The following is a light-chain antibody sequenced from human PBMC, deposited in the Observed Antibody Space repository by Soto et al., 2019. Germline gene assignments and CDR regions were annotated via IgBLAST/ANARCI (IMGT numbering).Light chain of an antibody. CDR2: EAS. CDR1: QSISSW. V-gene: IGKV1-5*03. J-gene: IGKJ1*01. Sequence: DIQMTQSPSTLSASVGDRVTITCRASQSISSWLAWYQQKPGKAPNLLNYEASRLESAVPSRFSGSASGTEFTLTINSLQPDDFATYFCQQYSSYPETFGQGTKVEIK. CDR3: QQYSSYPET.